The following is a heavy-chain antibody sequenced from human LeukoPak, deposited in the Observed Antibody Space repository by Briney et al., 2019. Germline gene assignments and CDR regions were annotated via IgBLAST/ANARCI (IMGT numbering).Heavy chain of an antibody. V-gene: IGHV4-39*07. CDR2: IHYSGST. J-gene: IGHJ6*03. Sequence: SETLSLTCTVSGGSISSSSYYWGWIRQPPGKGLEWIGSIHYSGSTYYNPSLKSRVTISVDTSKNQFSLKLSSVTAADTAVYYCARANYYYYMDVWGKGTTVTVSS. CDR1: GGSISSSSYY. CDR3: ARANYYYYMDV.